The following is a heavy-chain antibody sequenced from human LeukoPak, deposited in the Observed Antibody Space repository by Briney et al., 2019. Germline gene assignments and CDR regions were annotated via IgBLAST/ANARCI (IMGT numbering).Heavy chain of an antibody. CDR2: IYSGGNT. D-gene: IGHD1-7*01. J-gene: IGHJ4*02. V-gene: IGHV3-53*01. CDR1: GFTVSSNY. CDR3: ARGLVGASGGGTFDS. Sequence: GGSLRLSCAASGFTVSSNYMTWVRQAPGKGLEWVSVIYSGGNTYYADSVRGRFTISRDNSENTLSLQMNSLRAEDTVVYFCARGLVGASGGGTFDSWGQGTLVAVSS.